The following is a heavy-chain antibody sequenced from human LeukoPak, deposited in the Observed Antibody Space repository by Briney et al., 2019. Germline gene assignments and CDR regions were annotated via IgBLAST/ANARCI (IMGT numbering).Heavy chain of an antibody. CDR1: GYTFTSYA. CDR2: ITPSGGT. CDR3: ARDRYGDGFAHLDY. V-gene: IGHV1-2*02. D-gene: IGHD5-24*01. Sequence: ASVKVSRKASGYTFTSYAIHWVRQAPGQGLEWMGWITPSGGTNYPQKFQSRVAITWDTSITTAYMDLSRLTSDDTAVYYCARDRYGDGFAHLDYWGQGSLVTVSS. J-gene: IGHJ4*02.